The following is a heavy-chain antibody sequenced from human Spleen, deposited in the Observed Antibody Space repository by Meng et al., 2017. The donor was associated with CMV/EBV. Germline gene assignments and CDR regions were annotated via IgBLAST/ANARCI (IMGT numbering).Heavy chain of an antibody. J-gene: IGHJ4*02. CDR2: LNANSGGT. V-gene: IGHV1-2*02. CDR1: FTGYY. D-gene: IGHD3-16*01. CDR3: ARDFTSIMVTFGGVNPPDY. Sequence: FTGYYIHWVPQARGRGLQWRGWLNANSGGTNYTQNFPSLFTLPPTPSISTAYVELSSLRFDDTAVYYCARDFTSIMVTFGGVNPPDYWGQGTLVTVSS.